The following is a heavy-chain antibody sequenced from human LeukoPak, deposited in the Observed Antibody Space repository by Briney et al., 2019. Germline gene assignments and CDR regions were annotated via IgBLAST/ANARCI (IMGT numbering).Heavy chain of an antibody. CDR1: GGSISSGDYY. Sequence: PSETLSLTCTVSGGSISSGDYYWSWIRQPPGKGLEWIGYIYYSGSTYYNPSLKSRVTISVDTSKNQFSLKLSSVTAADTAVYYCARGRESSGWGLFDFDYWGQGTLVTVSS. CDR2: IYYSGST. D-gene: IGHD6-19*01. V-gene: IGHV4-30-4*01. CDR3: ARGRESSGWGLFDFDY. J-gene: IGHJ4*02.